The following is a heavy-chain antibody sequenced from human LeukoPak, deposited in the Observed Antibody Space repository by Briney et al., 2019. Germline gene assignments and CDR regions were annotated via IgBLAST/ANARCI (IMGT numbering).Heavy chain of an antibody. CDR3: ARRRVKLVRDWGVDY. V-gene: IGHV5-51*01. J-gene: IGHJ4*02. D-gene: IGHD6-13*01. CDR2: IYPGDSDT. CDR1: GYSFTSYW. Sequence: GEPLRISCKGSGYSFTSYWTAWVGQMPGKGLEWMGIIYPGDSDTRYSPSFQGQVTISADKSISTAYLQWSSLKASDTAMYYCARRRVKLVRDWGVDYWGQGTLVTVSS.